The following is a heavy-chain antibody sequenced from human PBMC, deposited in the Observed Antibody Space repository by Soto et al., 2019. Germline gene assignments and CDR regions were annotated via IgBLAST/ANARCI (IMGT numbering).Heavy chain of an antibody. D-gene: IGHD3-9*01. J-gene: IGHJ3*02. V-gene: IGHV1-58*02. CDR1: GFTFASSA. CDR3: AAVRTFDWVLPTHAFDI. Sequence: SVKVSCKASGFTFASSAMQWVRQARGQRLEWIGWIVVGSGNTNYAQNFQERVTITWDMSTTTAYMKLSSLRSEDTAVYYCAAVRTFDWVLPTHAFDIWGQGAMVTVSS. CDR2: IVVGSGNT.